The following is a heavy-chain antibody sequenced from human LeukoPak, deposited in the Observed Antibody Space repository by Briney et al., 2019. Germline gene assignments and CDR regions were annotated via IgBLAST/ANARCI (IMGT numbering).Heavy chain of an antibody. J-gene: IGHJ3*02. CDR3: ARAPMVRGVIDAFDI. CDR1: GYTFTGYY. Sequence: ASVKVPCKASGYTFTGYYMHWVRQAPGQGLEWMGWINPNSGGTNYAQKFQGRVTMTRDTSISTAYMELSRLRSDDTAVYYCARAPMVRGVIDAFDIWGQGTMVTVSS. D-gene: IGHD3-10*01. CDR2: INPNSGGT. V-gene: IGHV1-2*02.